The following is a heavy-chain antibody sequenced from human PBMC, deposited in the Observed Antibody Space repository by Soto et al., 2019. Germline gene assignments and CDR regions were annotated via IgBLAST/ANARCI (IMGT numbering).Heavy chain of an antibody. CDR1: GYTFSAYT. V-gene: IGHV1-3*01. D-gene: IGHD3-3*02. Sequence: ASVKVSCKAAGYTFSAYTMNWVRRAPGQSLEWMGWINVGSGNTRYSQNFQGRVSITRDTSASTVYMELTGLKSEDTAMYYCARDTETLGPRANDALDIWGQGTMVT. CDR2: INVGSGNT. J-gene: IGHJ3*02. CDR3: ARDTETLGPRANDALDI.